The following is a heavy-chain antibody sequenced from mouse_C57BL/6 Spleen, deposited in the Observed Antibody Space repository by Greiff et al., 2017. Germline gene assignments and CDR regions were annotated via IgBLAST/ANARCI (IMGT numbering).Heavy chain of an antibody. V-gene: IGHV1-81*01. CDR1: GYTFTSYG. CDR3: AREIDYGSRYYAMDY. D-gene: IGHD1-1*01. CDR2: IYPRSGNT. J-gene: IGHJ4*01. Sequence: QVQLQQSGAELARPGASVKLSCKASGYTFTSYGISWVKQRTGQGLEWIGEIYPRSGNTYYNEKFKGKATLTADKSSSTAYMELRSLTSEDSAVYFCAREIDYGSRYYAMDYWGQGTSVTVSS.